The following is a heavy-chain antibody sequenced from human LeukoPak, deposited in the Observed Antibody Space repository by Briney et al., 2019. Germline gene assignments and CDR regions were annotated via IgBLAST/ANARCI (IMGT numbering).Heavy chain of an antibody. D-gene: IGHD5-12*01. CDR2: IDEDGDEK. CDR3: ARHVPRGRSDFDC. J-gene: IGHJ4*02. CDR1: GFTFDNHW. V-gene: IGHV3-7*01. Sequence: GGSLRLSCAASGFTFDNHWMAWVRQTPGRGPEWVANIDEDGDEKSYAESVKGRFSVSRDNGRTSLYLQMNSLRAEDTAIYYCARHVPRGRSDFDCWGQGVLVTVS.